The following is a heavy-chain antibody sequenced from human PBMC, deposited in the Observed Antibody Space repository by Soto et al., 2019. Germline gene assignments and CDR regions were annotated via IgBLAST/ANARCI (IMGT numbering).Heavy chain of an antibody. CDR2: VSSSSSYT. Sequence: GGSLRLSCAASGFTFSSSCMHWVRQAPGKGLEWVSSVSSSSSYTYYADSVKGRFTISRDNAKNSLYLQMNSLRAEDTAVYYCARIQYCYGSGRPYYYGMDVWGQGTTVTVSS. D-gene: IGHD3-10*01. J-gene: IGHJ6*02. V-gene: IGHV3-21*01. CDR3: ARIQYCYGSGRPYYYGMDV. CDR1: GFTFSSSC.